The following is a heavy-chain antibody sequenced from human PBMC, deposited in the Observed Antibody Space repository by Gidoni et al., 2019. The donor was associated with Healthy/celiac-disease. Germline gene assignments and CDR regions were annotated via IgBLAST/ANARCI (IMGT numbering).Heavy chain of an antibody. J-gene: IGHJ4*02. D-gene: IGHD5-18*01. Sequence: QVQLVQSGAEVKKPGASVKVSCQASGYTFTTYNMHWVRQAPGQGPEWMGIINHSGGSTSYAQKFQGRVTMTRDTSTSTVYMELSSLRSEDTAVYYCARDRGRGYSYGLFDYWGQGTLVTVSS. CDR1: GYTFTTYN. CDR2: INHSGGST. CDR3: ARDRGRGYSYGLFDY. V-gene: IGHV1-46*01.